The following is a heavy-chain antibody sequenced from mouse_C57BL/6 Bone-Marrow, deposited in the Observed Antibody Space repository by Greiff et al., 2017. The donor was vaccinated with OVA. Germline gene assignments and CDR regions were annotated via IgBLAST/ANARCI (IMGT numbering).Heavy chain of an antibody. J-gene: IGHJ1*03. CDR2: IYPGGGYT. V-gene: IGHV1-63*01. Sequence: QVQLQQSGAELVRPGTSVKMSCKASGYTFTNYWIGWAKQRPGHGLEWIGDIYPGGGYTNYNEKFKGKATLTADKSSSTAYMQFSSLTSEDSAIYYCARHYYGSSPYWYFDVWGTGTTVTVSS. CDR1: GYTFTNYW. CDR3: ARHYYGSSPYWYFDV. D-gene: IGHD1-1*01.